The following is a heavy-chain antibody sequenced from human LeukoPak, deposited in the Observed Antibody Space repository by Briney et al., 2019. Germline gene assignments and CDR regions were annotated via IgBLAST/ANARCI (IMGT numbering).Heavy chain of an antibody. Sequence: PSETLSLTCTVSGGSISSGSYYWTWMRQHPGKGLEWIGYIYYSGTSYYNPSPKSRVTISLDTSKNQFSLNLSSVTAADTAMYYCARRGTAHGWFDPWGQGTLVTVSS. CDR2: IYYSGTS. CDR3: ARRGTAHGWFDP. J-gene: IGHJ5*02. CDR1: GGSISSGSYY. D-gene: IGHD2-21*02. V-gene: IGHV4-31*03.